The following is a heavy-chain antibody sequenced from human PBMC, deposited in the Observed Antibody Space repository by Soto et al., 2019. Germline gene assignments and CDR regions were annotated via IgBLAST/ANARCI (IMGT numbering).Heavy chain of an antibody. Sequence: QVQLVQSGAEVKKPGASVKVSCKASGYTFTSYGISWVRQAPGQGLEWMGWISAHNGNTNYAQKLQGRVTMTTDTSTSTAYMELRSLRSDDTAVYYCARVIYSGSYWGSFDYWGQGTLVTVSS. D-gene: IGHD1-26*01. V-gene: IGHV1-18*01. CDR1: GYTFTSYG. CDR2: ISAHNGNT. J-gene: IGHJ4*02. CDR3: ARVIYSGSYWGSFDY.